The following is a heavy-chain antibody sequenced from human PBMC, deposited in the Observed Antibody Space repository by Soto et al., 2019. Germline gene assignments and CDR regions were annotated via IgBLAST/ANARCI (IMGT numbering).Heavy chain of an antibody. CDR2: IRSKAYGGTT. D-gene: IGHD6-13*01. CDR1: GFTFGDYA. Sequence: GGSLRLSCTASGFTFGDYAMSWVRQAPGKGLEWVGFIRSKAYGGTTEYAASVKGRFTISRDDSISIAYLQMNSLETEVTAVYYCTREEKQQLDVWYYYYCMDVWGQGTTVTVSS. CDR3: TREEKQQLDVWYYYYCMDV. V-gene: IGHV3-49*04. J-gene: IGHJ6*02.